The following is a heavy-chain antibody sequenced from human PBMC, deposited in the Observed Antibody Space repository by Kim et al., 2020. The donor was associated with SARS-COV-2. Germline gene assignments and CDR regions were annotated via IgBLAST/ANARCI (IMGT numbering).Heavy chain of an antibody. CDR2: IYYSGST. CDR3: ARFGWSGYLPYNWFDP. Sequence: SETLSLTCTVSGGSISSSSYYWGWIRQPPGKGLEWIGSIYYSGSTYYNPSLKSRVTISVDTSKNQFSLKLSSVTAADTAVYYCARFGWSGYLPYNWFDPWGQGTLVTVSS. D-gene: IGHD3-3*01. V-gene: IGHV4-39*01. J-gene: IGHJ5*02. CDR1: GGSISSSSYY.